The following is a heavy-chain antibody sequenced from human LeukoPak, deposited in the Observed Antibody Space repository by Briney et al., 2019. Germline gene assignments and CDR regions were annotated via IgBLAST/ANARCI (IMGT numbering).Heavy chain of an antibody. CDR1: GFTFSTYG. Sequence: GETLRLSCAASGFTFSTYGMTWVRQAPGKGLEWVSGISGSGDNTWYADSVKGRFTISRDNAKNTLYLQMNSLRAEDTAVYYCATVTTWVYWGQGTLVTVSS. V-gene: IGHV3-23*01. CDR2: ISGSGDNT. D-gene: IGHD4-17*01. CDR3: ATVTTWVY. J-gene: IGHJ4*02.